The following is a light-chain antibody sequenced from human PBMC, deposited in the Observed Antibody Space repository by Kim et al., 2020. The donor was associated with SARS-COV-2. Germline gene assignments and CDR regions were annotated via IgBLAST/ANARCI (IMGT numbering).Light chain of an antibody. J-gene: IGKJ4*01. CDR1: PSISSN. Sequence: GSPGERAPLPCRASPSISSNLAWYQQKPGQAPRLLIYGASIRATGIPTRFSGSGSGTEFTLTISSLQSEDLAVYFCQHYNNWPLTFGGGTKVDIK. CDR2: GAS. V-gene: IGKV3D-15*01. CDR3: QHYNNWPLT.